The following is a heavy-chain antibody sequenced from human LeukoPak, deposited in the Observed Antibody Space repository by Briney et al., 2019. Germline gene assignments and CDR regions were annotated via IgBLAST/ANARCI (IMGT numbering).Heavy chain of an antibody. V-gene: IGHV3-43*02. CDR1: GFTFDDYA. CDR3: ARDNSSSGWYGMDV. J-gene: IGHJ6*02. CDR2: ISGDGGST. D-gene: IGHD6-19*01. Sequence: GGSRRLSCAASGFTFDDYAMHWVRQAPGKGLEWVSLISGDGGSTYYADSVKGRFTISRDNSKNSLYLQMNSLRTEDTALYYCARDNSSSGWYGMDVWGQGTTVTVSS.